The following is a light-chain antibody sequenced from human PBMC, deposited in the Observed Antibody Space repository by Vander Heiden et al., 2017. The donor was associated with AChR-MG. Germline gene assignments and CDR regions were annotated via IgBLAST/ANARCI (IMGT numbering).Light chain of an antibody. CDR1: SSNIGSNT. V-gene: IGLV1-44*01. J-gene: IGLJ1*01. CDR2: NNN. CDR3: AAWDDSLNGYV. Sequence: QSVLTQPPSASGTPGQRVTISCPGSSSNIGSNTVNWYQQLPGTAPKLLIYNNNQRPSGVPDRFSASKSGSSASLAISGLQSEDEADYYCAAWDDSLNGYVFGTGTKVTVL.